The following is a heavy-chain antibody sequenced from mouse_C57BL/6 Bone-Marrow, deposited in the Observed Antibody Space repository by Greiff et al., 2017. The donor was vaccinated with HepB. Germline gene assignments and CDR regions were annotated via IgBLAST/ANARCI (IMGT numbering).Heavy chain of an antibody. CDR2: ISNGGGST. V-gene: IGHV5-12*01. CDR3: ARGSYRGYYAMDY. D-gene: IGHD2-12*01. J-gene: IGHJ4*01. Sequence: EVHLVESGGGLVQPGGSLKLSCAASGFTFSDYYMYWVRQTPEKRLEWVAYISNGGGSTYYPDTVKGRFTISRDNAKNTLYLQMSRLKSEDTAMYYCARGSYRGYYAMDYWGQGTSVTVSS. CDR1: GFTFSDYY.